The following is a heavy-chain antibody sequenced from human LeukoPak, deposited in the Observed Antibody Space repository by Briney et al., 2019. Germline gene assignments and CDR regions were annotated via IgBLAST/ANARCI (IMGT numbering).Heavy chain of an antibody. CDR3: AKDPLRSPHNWFDP. CDR1: GFTLSSYA. CDR2: ISGSGGST. J-gene: IGHJ5*02. V-gene: IGHV3-23*01. Sequence: GGSLRLSCAASGFTLSSYAMSWVRQAPGKGLEWVSAISGSGGSTYYADSVKGRFTISRDNSKNTLYLQMNSLRAEGTAVYYCAKDPLRSPHNWFDPWGQGTLVTVSS.